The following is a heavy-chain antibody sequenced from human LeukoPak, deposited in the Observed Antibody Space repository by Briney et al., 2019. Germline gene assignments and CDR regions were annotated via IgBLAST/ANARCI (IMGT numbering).Heavy chain of an antibody. J-gene: IGHJ6*02. CDR3: ARDLHYYVAMDV. V-gene: IGHV3-21*01. CDR2: ISTSSNYI. Sequence: GGSLRVSCAASGFTFSTYSMNWVRQAPGKGLEWVSFISTSSNYIYYADSVKGRFTISRDNAKNSLYLQMNSLRAEDTAVYYCARDLHYYVAMDVWGQGTTVTVSS. D-gene: IGHD3-10*02. CDR1: GFTFSTYS.